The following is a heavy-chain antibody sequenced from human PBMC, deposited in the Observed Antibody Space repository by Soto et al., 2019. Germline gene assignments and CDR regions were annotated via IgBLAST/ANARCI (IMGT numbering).Heavy chain of an antibody. CDR1: GFTFDDYA. CDR2: ISWNSGSI. J-gene: IGHJ6*02. Sequence: GGSLRLSCAAPGFTFDDYAMHWVRQAPGKGLEWVSGISWNSGSIGYADSVKGRFTISRDNAKNSLYLQMNSLRAEDTALYYCARAQVAARYYSGMDVWGQGTTVTVSS. CDR3: ARAQVAARYYSGMDV. V-gene: IGHV3-9*01. D-gene: IGHD2-15*01.